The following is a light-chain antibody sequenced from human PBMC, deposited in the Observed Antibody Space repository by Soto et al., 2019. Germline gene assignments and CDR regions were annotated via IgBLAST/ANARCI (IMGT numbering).Light chain of an antibody. V-gene: IGKV3-20*01. CDR2: GAS. CDR3: QQSGGSPRT. J-gene: IGKJ1*01. Sequence: EIVLTQSPGSLSLSPGERATPSCRTCQSVSSNFLAWYQQKHGQAPRLLISGASSRATGIPDRLSGSGSGSDFTLSISRLEPEDFVVTYCQQSGGSPRTFGQGTKV. CDR1: QSVSSNF.